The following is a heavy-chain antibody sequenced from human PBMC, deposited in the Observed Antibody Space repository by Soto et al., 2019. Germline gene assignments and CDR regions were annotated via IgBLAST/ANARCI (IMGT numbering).Heavy chain of an antibody. CDR1: GFTFSSYA. J-gene: IGHJ4*02. D-gene: IGHD3-3*01. CDR3: AKGADFWSGLNVAY. CDR2: ISGSGGST. V-gene: IGHV3-23*01. Sequence: PGGSLRLSCAASGFTFSSYAMSWVRQAPGKGLEWVSAISGSGGSTYYADSVKGRFTISRDNSKITLYLQMNSLRAEDTAVYYCAKGADFWSGLNVAYWGQGTLVTVSS.